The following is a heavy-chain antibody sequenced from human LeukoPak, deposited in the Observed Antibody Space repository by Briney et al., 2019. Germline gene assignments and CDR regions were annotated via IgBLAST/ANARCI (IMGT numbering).Heavy chain of an antibody. J-gene: IGHJ5*02. CDR1: GYTFTNYA. V-gene: IGHV7-4-1*02. CDR2: INTDTGNP. Sequence: ASVKVSCKASGYTFTNYAMNWVRQAPGKGLEWMGWINTDTGNPTYAQGFTRRLVFSLDTSASTAYLQISSLKAEDTAVYYCARTLFGDQYQLLHNWFDPWGQGTLVTVSS. CDR3: ARTLFGDQYQLLHNWFDP. D-gene: IGHD2-2*01.